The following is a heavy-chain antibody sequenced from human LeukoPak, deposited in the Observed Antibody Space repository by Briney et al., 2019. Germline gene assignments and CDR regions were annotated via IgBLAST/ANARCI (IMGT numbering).Heavy chain of an antibody. V-gene: IGHV3-33*01. CDR3: ARGQFEYGSSANFDY. CDR1: GFTFSSYG. Sequence: GRSLRLSCAASGFTFSSYGMHWVRQAPGKGLEWVAVIWYDGSNKYYADSVKGRFTISRDNSKNTLYLQMNSLRAEDTAVYYCARGQFEYGSSANFDYWGQGTLVTVSS. CDR2: IWYDGSNK. J-gene: IGHJ4*02. D-gene: IGHD6-6*01.